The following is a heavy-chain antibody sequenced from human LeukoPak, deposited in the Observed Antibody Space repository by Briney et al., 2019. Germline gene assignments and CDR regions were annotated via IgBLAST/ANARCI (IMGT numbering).Heavy chain of an antibody. CDR3: ARKGTVTTPFDY. CDR1: GDSVSSNSAA. CDR2: TYYRSKRYN. J-gene: IGHJ4*02. Sequence: SQTLSLTCAISGDSVSSNSAAWNWIRQSPSRGLEWLGRTYYRSKRYNDYAESVKSRITINSDTTTNQFSLHLNSVTPEDTAVYYCARKGTVTTPFDYWGQGNMVTASS. D-gene: IGHD4-11*01. V-gene: IGHV6-1*01.